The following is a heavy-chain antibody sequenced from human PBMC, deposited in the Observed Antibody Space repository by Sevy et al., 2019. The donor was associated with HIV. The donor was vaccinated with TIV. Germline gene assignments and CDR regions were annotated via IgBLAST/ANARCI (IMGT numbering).Heavy chain of an antibody. V-gene: IGHV4-59*08. CDR2: IYYSGST. J-gene: IGHJ3*02. D-gene: IGHD1-7*01. CDR3: ARHVGEYNWNYDAFDI. CDR1: GGSISSYY. Sequence: SETLSLTCTVSGGSISSYYWSWIRQPPGKGLEWIGYIYYSGSTTYNPSLKSRVTISVDTFKNQFSLKPSSVTAADTAVYYCARHVGEYNWNYDAFDIWGQGTMVTVSS.